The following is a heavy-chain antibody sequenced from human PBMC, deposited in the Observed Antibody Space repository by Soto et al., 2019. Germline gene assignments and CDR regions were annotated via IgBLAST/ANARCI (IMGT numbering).Heavy chain of an antibody. J-gene: IGHJ4*02. CDR1: GFTFSTYW. V-gene: IGHV3-7*01. D-gene: IGHD2-2*01. Sequence: EVQLVESGGGLVQPGGSLRLSCAASGFTFSTYWMSWVRQAPGKGLEWVANIKQDGSEKYYVDYVKGRFTIARDNAKNSLCLQMNSLRAEDTAVYYCAREGDIVVLPDAAPFDSWGQGTLVTVSS. CDR2: IKQDGSEK. CDR3: AREGDIVVLPDAAPFDS.